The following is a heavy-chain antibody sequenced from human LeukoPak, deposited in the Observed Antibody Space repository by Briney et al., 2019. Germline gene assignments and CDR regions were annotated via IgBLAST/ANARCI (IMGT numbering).Heavy chain of an antibody. V-gene: IGHV3-7*01. D-gene: IGHD3-3*01. CDR1: GFIFTNYW. Sequence: GGSLRLSCAASGFIFTNYWMTWVRQAPRKGLEWVAIIKQDGSEKYYVDSVKGRFTISRDNAKNSLYLQMNSLRAEDTAVYYCARCQYYDFWSGYLDYWGQGTLVTVSS. CDR3: ARCQYYDFWSGYLDY. J-gene: IGHJ4*02. CDR2: IKQDGSEK.